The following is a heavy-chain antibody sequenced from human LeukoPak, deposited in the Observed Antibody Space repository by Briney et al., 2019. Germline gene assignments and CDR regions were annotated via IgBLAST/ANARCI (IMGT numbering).Heavy chain of an antibody. J-gene: IGHJ4*02. Sequence: PGGSLRLSCAASGFTFSSYGMHWVRQAPGKGLEWVAFIRYDGSNKYYADSVKGRFTISRDNSKNTLYLQMNSLRAEDTAVYCCAKDQYSSSYYFDYWGQGTLVTVSS. CDR1: GFTFSSYG. CDR2: IRYDGSNK. D-gene: IGHD6-6*01. V-gene: IGHV3-30*02. CDR3: AKDQYSSSYYFDY.